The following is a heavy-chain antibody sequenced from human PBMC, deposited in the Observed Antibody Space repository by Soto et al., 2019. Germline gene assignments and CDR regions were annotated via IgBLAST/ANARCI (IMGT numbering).Heavy chain of an antibody. D-gene: IGHD5-18*01. V-gene: IGHV3-23*01. CDR3: ARSDGWIQLWFYYYYGMDV. CDR2: ISGSGGST. Sequence: GGSLRLSCAASGFTFSSYAMSWVRQAPGKGLEWVSAISGSGGSTYYADSVKGRFTISRDNSKNTLYLQMNSLRAEDTAVYYCARSDGWIQLWFYYYYGMDVWGQGTTVTVSS. J-gene: IGHJ6*02. CDR1: GFTFSSYA.